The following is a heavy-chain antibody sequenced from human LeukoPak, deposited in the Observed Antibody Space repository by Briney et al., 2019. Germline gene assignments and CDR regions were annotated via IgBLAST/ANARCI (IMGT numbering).Heavy chain of an antibody. CDR1: GFTFSSYS. J-gene: IGHJ4*02. CDR2: ISSSSSYI. Sequence: GGSLRLSCAASGFTFSSYSMNWVRQAPGKGLEWVSSISSSSSYIYYADSVKGRFTISRDNAKNTLYLQMNSLRAEDTAVYYCARDEYGGSYYAYWGQGTLVTVSS. CDR3: ARDEYGGSYYAY. V-gene: IGHV3-21*01. D-gene: IGHD1-26*01.